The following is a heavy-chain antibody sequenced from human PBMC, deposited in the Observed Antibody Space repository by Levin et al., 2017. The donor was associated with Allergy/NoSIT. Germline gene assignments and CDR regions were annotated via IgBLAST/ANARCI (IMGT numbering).Heavy chain of an antibody. Sequence: GESLKISCAASGFTFSSYGMHWVRQAPGKGPEWVAVISYDGSNKYYADSVKGRFTISRDNSKNTLYLQMNSLRAEDTAVYYCKVLLWFGELDPFDYWGQGTLVTVSS. CDR1: GFTFSSYG. J-gene: IGHJ4*02. CDR2: ISYDGSNK. CDR3: KVLLWFGELDPFDY. V-gene: IGHV3-30*03. D-gene: IGHD3-10*01.